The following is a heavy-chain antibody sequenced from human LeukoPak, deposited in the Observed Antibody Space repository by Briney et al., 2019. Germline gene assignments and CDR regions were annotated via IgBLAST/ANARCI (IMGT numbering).Heavy chain of an antibody. D-gene: IGHD2-2*01. Sequence: GRSLRLSCAASGFTFDDYAMHWVRQAPGKGLEWVSGISWNSGSIGYADSVKGRFTISRDNAKNSLYLQMNSLRAEDMALYYCAKEACSSTSCPFGAFDIWGQGTMVTVSS. CDR2: ISWNSGSI. V-gene: IGHV3-9*03. CDR1: GFTFDDYA. CDR3: AKEACSSTSCPFGAFDI. J-gene: IGHJ3*02.